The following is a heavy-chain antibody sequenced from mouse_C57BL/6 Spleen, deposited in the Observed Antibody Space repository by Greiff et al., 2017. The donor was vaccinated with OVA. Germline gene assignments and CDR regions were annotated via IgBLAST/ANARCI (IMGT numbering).Heavy chain of an antibody. CDR3: ARLYGGYFDY. J-gene: IGHJ2*01. Sequence: VQLQQPGAELVMPGASVKLSCKASGYTFTSYWMHWVKQRPGQGLERIGEIDPSDSYTNYNQKFKGKSTLTVDKSSSTAYMQLSSLTSEDSAVYYCARLYGGYFDYWGQGTTLTVSS. CDR2: IDPSDSYT. CDR1: GYTFTSYW. D-gene: IGHD2-10*02. V-gene: IGHV1-69*01.